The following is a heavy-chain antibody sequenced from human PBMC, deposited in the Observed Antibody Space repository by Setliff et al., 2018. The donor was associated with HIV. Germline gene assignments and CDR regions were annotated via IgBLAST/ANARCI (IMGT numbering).Heavy chain of an antibody. D-gene: IGHD2-21*02. CDR2: ISWDGYNT. CDR3: AREGPRPSDPAFDH. CDR1: GFTFDDYT. Sequence: PGGSLRLSCAASGFTFDDYTMHWVRQAPGKAPEWVSLISWDGYNTYYADSVQGRFTISRDNDKNSVFLQMNTLRVEDTAVYYCAREGPRPSDPAFDHWGQGTLVTVSS. J-gene: IGHJ4*02. V-gene: IGHV3-43*01.